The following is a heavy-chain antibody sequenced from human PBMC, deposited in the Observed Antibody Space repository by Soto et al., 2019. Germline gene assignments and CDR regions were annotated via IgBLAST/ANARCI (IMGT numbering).Heavy chain of an antibody. J-gene: IGHJ4*02. V-gene: IGHV3-73*01. CDR2: IRSKANTYAT. CDR1: GFTFSVSS. Sequence: EVQLVESGGGLVQPGGSVKLSCAASGFTFSVSSMHWVRQASGKGLEWVGRIRSKANTYATTYAESLNGRFTISRDDSKNTAYLQMNNLKTEETAVYYCTIEDAGFGHWGQGTLVTVSS. CDR3: TIEDAGFGH.